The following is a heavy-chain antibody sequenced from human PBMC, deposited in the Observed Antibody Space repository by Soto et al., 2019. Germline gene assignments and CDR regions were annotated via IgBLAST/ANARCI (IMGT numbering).Heavy chain of an antibody. J-gene: IGHJ3*02. CDR1: GYTFTSYG. Sequence: ASVKVSCKVSGYTFTSYGISWVRQAPGQGLEWMGWISAYNGNTNYAQKLQGRVTMTTDTSTSTAYMELRGLRSDDTAVYYCARNGLLWFGEPGNDAFDIWGQGTMVTVSS. V-gene: IGHV1-18*01. D-gene: IGHD3-10*01. CDR3: ARNGLLWFGEPGNDAFDI. CDR2: ISAYNGNT.